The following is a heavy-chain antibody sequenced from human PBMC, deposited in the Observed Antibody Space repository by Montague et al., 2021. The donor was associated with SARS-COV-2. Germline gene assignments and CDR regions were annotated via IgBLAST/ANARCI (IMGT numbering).Heavy chain of an antibody. J-gene: IGHJ4*02. V-gene: IGHV3-30-3*01. D-gene: IGHD3-10*01. Sequence: SLRLSCAASGFTFSSYAMHWVRQAPGKGLEWVAVISYGGSNKYYADSVKGRFTISRDNSKNTLYLQMNSLRAEDTAVYHCAGGLLWFGEFGYWGQGTLVTVSS. CDR3: AGGLLWFGEFGY. CDR2: ISYGGSNK. CDR1: GFTFSSYA.